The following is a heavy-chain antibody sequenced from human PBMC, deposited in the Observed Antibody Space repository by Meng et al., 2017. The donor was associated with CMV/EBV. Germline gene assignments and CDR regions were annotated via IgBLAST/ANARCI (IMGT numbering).Heavy chain of an antibody. J-gene: IGHJ4*02. CDR1: GGSISSSSYY. Sequence: GSLRLSCTVSGGSISSSSYYWGWIRQPPGKGLEWIGSIYYSGSTYYNPSLKSRVTISVDTSKNQFSLKPSSVTAADTAVYYCAGEHVPYSSSWYYFDYWGQGTLVTVSS. V-gene: IGHV4-39*07. CDR2: IYYSGST. CDR3: AGEHVPYSSSWYYFDY. D-gene: IGHD6-13*01.